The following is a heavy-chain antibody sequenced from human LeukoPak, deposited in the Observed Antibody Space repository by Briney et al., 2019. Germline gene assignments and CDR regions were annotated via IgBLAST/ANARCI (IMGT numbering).Heavy chain of an antibody. CDR3: ARGLRYCSGGSYLPVVSGLDY. Sequence: SETLSLTCTVSGGSISSSNYYWGWIRQPPGKGLEWIGTIYYSGSTYYNPSLRSRVTISVDTSKNQFSLKLNSVTAADTAVYYCARGLRYCSGGSYLPVVSGLDYWGQGTLVTVSS. D-gene: IGHD2-15*01. J-gene: IGHJ4*02. V-gene: IGHV4-39*07. CDR2: IYYSGST. CDR1: GGSISSSNYY.